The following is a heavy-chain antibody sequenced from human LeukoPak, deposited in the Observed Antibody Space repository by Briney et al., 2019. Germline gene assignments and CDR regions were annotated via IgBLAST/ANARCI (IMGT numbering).Heavy chain of an antibody. CDR1: GDSISIYY. J-gene: IGHJ6*03. D-gene: IGHD3-16*01. CDR2: IYNSGST. Sequence: PSETLSLTCTVYGDSISIYYWSWIRQSPGQGLEWIGYIYNSGSTNYNPSLKSRVTMSVDTSKNQFSLKLSSVTAADTAVYYCARVKGGHYYYYMDVWGKGTTVTVSS. CDR3: ARVKGGHYYYYMDV. V-gene: IGHV4-59*12.